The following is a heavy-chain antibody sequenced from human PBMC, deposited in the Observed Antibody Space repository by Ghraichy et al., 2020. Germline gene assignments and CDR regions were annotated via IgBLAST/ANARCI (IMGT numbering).Heavy chain of an antibody. CDR3: ARNFGSVTYFRYFLDN. Sequence: GGSLRLSCAASGFTFNTYAMSWVRQAPGKGLEWVSVVTDSGRSTFYAAFVRGRFTISRDNSKNTLYLQMNSLGPGDTAVYYCARNFGSVTYFRYFLDNWGQGIPVTVS. V-gene: IGHV3-23*01. J-gene: IGHJ4*02. D-gene: IGHD3-10*01. CDR2: VTDSGRST. CDR1: GFTFNTYA.